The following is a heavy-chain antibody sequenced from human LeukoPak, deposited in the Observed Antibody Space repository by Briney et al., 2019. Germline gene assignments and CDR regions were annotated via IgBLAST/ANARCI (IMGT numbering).Heavy chain of an antibody. J-gene: IGHJ4*02. CDR1: GGSISSSTYY. Sequence: SETLSLTCTVSGGSISSSTYYWGWLRQPPGKGLEYIGSINYSGSTYYNPSLRSRVTISVDTSKNQFSLKLSSVTAADTAVYYCARGSPYHYWGQGTLVTVSS. V-gene: IGHV4-39*01. D-gene: IGHD2-2*01. CDR3: ARGSPYHY. CDR2: INYSGST.